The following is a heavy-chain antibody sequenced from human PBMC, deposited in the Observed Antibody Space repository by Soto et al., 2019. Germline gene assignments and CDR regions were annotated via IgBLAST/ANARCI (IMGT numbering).Heavy chain of an antibody. CDR3: ARVKRQLVEVNYYYYYYMDV. Sequence: GGSLRLSCAASGFTFSSYWMHWVRQAPGKGLVWVSRINSDGSSTSYADSVKGRFTISRDNAKNTLYLQMNSLRAEDTAVYYCARVKRQLVEVNYYYYYYMDVWGKGTTVTVSS. CDR2: INSDGSST. V-gene: IGHV3-74*01. CDR1: GFTFSSYW. J-gene: IGHJ6*03. D-gene: IGHD6-6*01.